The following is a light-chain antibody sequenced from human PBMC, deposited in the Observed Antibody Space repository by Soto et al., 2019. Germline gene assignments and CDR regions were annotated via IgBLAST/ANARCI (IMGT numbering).Light chain of an antibody. V-gene: IGLV2-14*01. J-gene: IGLJ1*01. CDR3: SSYTSSSTYV. CDR1: SSDVGGYNY. CDR2: EVS. Sequence: QSVLTQPASVSGSPGQSITISCTGTSSDVGGYNYVSWYQQLPDKAPKLMIYEVSNRPSGVSNRFSGSKSGNTASLTISGLQAEDEADYYCSSYTSSSTYVFGTGTRSPS.